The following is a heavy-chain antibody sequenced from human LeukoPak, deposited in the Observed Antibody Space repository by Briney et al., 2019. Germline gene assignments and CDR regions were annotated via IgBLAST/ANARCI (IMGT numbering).Heavy chain of an antibody. Sequence: GGSLRLSCAASGFTFSSYAMSWVRQAPGKGLEWVSAISNRGDTGSYADSVKGRFTMSRDNSKNTLSLQMNSLRADDTAVYYCAKDLFSGYGSYSYGAFDYWGQGILVTVSS. CDR1: GFTFSSYA. V-gene: IGHV3-23*01. CDR3: AKDLFSGYGSYSYGAFDY. CDR2: ISNRGDTG. J-gene: IGHJ4*02. D-gene: IGHD5-18*01.